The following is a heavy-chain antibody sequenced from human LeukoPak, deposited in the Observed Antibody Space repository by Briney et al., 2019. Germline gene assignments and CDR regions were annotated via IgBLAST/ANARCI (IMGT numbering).Heavy chain of an antibody. D-gene: IGHD6-19*01. CDR1: GINFHDYW. V-gene: IGHV3-7*01. CDR3: ARAYTSGWFFDY. J-gene: IGHJ4*02. Sequence: GGSLRLSCAVSGINFHDYWMTWVRQAPGKGLEWVANIKQDGSEKYYVDSVKGRFTISRDNAKNSLYLQMNSLRAEDTAVYYCARAYTSGWFFDYWGQGTLLTVSS. CDR2: IKQDGSEK.